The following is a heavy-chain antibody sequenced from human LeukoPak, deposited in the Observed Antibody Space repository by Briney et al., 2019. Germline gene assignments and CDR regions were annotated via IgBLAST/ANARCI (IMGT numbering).Heavy chain of an antibody. J-gene: IGHJ3*02. Sequence: GGSLRLSCIASGFTFSDYGVNCFRQALGKGLEWVAFIRSKPYGGTTEYAASVKGRFSISRDDSTGIVYLQMNSLKTEDTALYYCSRTRISGIDGFDIWGQGTMVTVSS. CDR2: IRSKPYGGTT. V-gene: IGHV3-49*03. CDR1: GFTFSDYG. D-gene: IGHD2-15*01. CDR3: SRTRISGIDGFDI.